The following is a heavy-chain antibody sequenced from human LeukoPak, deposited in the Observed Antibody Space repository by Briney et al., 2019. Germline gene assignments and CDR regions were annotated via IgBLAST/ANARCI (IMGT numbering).Heavy chain of an antibody. V-gene: IGHV1-8*01. Sequence: AASVKVSCKASGYTFTSYDINWVRQATGQGLEWMGWMNPNSGNTGYAQKFQGRVTMTRDTSTSTVYMELSSLRSEDTAVYYCARGRGFYSGSYSYYFDYWGQGTLVTVSS. J-gene: IGHJ4*02. CDR1: GYTFTSYD. CDR2: MNPNSGNT. CDR3: ARGRGFYSGSYSYYFDY. D-gene: IGHD1-26*01.